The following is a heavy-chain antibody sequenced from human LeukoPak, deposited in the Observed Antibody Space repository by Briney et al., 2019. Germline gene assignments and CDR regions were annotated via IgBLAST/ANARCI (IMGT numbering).Heavy chain of an antibody. D-gene: IGHD6-19*01. V-gene: IGHV3-23*01. CDR2: ISGSGGST. CDR1: GFTFSSYA. CDR3: AKDRGKDSSGTYYYSYGMDV. J-gene: IGHJ6*02. Sequence: GGSLRLSCAASGFTFSSYAMSWVRQAPGKGLEWVSAISGSGGSTYYADSVKGRFTISRDNSKNTLYLQMNSLRAEDTAVYYCAKDRGKDSSGTYYYSYGMDVWGQGTTVTVSS.